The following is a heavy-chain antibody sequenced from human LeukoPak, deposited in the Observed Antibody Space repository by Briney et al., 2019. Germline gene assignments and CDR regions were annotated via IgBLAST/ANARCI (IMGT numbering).Heavy chain of an antibody. Sequence: SETLSLTCAVYGGSFSGYYWSWIRQPPGKGLEWIGEIIHSGSTNYNPSLRSRVTISLDTSKNHFSLSLSSVTAADTAVYYCARRSFTGYYLGYWSQGTLVTVSS. D-gene: IGHD3-9*01. J-gene: IGHJ4*02. V-gene: IGHV4-34*12. CDR3: ARRSFTGYYLGY. CDR2: IIHSGST. CDR1: GGSFSGYY.